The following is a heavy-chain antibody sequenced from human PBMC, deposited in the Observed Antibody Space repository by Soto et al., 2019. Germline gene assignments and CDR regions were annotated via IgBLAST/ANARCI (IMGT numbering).Heavy chain of an antibody. J-gene: IGHJ4*02. V-gene: IGHV3-64*01. CDR3: ARGGSYYFDY. D-gene: IGHD1-26*01. CDR1: GFTFSNYA. Sequence: PGGSLRLSCAASGFTFSNYAMYWVRQAPGKGLEYVSAINSNGGSTYYANSVKGRFTISRDNSKNTLYLQMGSLRAEDMAVYYCARGGSYYFDYWGQGTLVTVPQ. CDR2: INSNGGST.